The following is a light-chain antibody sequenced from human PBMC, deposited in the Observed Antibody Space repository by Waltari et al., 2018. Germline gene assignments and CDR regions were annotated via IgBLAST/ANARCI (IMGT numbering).Light chain of an antibody. Sequence: DIVMTQSPDSLAVSLGERATINCKSSQSVLYSSNNENYLAWYQQKPGQPAKLLIYWASTRGSGVPDRFSGSGSGTDFTLTISSLQAEDVAVYYCQQYYNSPYTFGQGTQLEI. J-gene: IGKJ2*01. CDR1: QSVLYSSNNENY. CDR2: WAS. V-gene: IGKV4-1*01. CDR3: QQYYNSPYT.